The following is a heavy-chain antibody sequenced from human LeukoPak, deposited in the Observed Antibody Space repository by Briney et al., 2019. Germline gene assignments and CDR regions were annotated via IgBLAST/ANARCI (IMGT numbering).Heavy chain of an antibody. CDR1: RFTFSNAW. V-gene: IGHV3-15*01. CDR3: AKSGGFGELLPII. D-gene: IGHD3-10*01. CDR2: IKSKTDGGTT. J-gene: IGHJ4*02. Sequence: GGSLRLSCAASRFTFSNAWMSWVRQAPGKGLEWVGRIKSKTDGGTTDYAAPVKGRFTISRDDSKNTLYLQMNSLRAEDTAVYYCAKSGGFGELLPIIWGQGTLVTVSS.